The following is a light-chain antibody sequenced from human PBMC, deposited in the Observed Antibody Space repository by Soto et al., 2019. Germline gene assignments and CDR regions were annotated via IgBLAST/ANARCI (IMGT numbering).Light chain of an antibody. CDR1: QSVNSN. CDR3: QQYNDWPLT. CDR2: GAS. V-gene: IGKV3-15*01. Sequence: EKVMTQSPATLSVSPGERATLSCRASQSVNSNLAWYQQKPGQAPRLLIYGASTRATGIPATFSGSASGTEFTLTISRLQSEDFAVYYWQQYNDWPLTFGGGTKVEIK. J-gene: IGKJ4*01.